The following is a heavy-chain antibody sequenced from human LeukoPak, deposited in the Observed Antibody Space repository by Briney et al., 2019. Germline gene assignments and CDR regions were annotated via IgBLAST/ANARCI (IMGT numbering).Heavy chain of an antibody. D-gene: IGHD3-3*01. V-gene: IGHV3-11*01. CDR3: ARGGFWSGYYTDYFDY. J-gene: IGHJ4*02. Sequence: GGSLRLSCAASGFTFSDYYMSWIRRAPGKGLEWVSYISSSGSTIYYADSVKGRFTISRDNAKNSLYLQMNSLRAEDTAVYYCARGGFWSGYYTDYFDYWGQGTLVTVSS. CDR2: ISSSGSTI. CDR1: GFTFSDYY.